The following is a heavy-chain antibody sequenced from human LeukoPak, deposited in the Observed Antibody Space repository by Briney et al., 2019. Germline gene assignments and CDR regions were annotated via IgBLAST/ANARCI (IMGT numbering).Heavy chain of an antibody. CDR1: GYSISSGYY. CDR3: ARAAGLIVGELWD. D-gene: IGHD1-26*01. V-gene: IGHV4-38-2*02. CDR2: IYHSGST. Sequence: SETLSLTFTVSGYSISSGYYWGWIRQPPGKGLEWIGSIYHSGSTYYNPSLKSRVTISVDTSKNQFSLKLSSVTAADTAVYYCARAAGLIVGELWDWGQGTLVTVSS. J-gene: IGHJ4*02.